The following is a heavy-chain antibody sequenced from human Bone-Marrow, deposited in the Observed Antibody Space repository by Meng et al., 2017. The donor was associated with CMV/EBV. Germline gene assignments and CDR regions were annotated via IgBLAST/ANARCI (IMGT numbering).Heavy chain of an antibody. Sequence: SVKVSCKASGGTFSSYAISWVRQAPGQGLEWMGGIIPILGIANYAQKFQGRVTITADKSTSTAYMELSSLRSEDTAVYYCARTSDYCSSTSCYTYYYYGMDVWGQGTTVTFSS. J-gene: IGHJ6*02. CDR1: GGTFSSYA. D-gene: IGHD2-2*02. V-gene: IGHV1-69*10. CDR2: IIPILGIA. CDR3: ARTSDYCSSTSCYTYYYYGMDV.